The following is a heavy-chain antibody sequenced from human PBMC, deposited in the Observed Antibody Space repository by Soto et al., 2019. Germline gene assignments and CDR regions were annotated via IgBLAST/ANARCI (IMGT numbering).Heavy chain of an antibody. J-gene: IGHJ4*02. Sequence: EVQLLESGGGLVQPGGSLRLSCTASGFTFSRHAMTWVRQAPGKGLEWVSGLSDSGGSIYYADSVKGRFTISRDNSMNTRYLQMNSLRAEDTAIYYCAKVSRSWYAGFFDLWGQGTLVTVSS. CDR2: LSDSGGSI. CDR1: GFTFSRHA. D-gene: IGHD6-13*01. CDR3: AKVSRSWYAGFFDL. V-gene: IGHV3-23*01.